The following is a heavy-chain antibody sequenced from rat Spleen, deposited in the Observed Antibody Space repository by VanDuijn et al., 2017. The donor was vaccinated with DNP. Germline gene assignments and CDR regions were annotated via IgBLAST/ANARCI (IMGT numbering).Heavy chain of an antibody. Sequence: EVQLVESGGGFVQPGRSLKLSCAASGFSFSDYYMAWVRQAPTKGLQWVAYIRYDGGSTYYGDSVKGRFTISRDNAKSTLYLQINSLRSEDMATYYCARHVLPLRVWDYWGQGVMVTVSS. D-gene: IGHD1-4*01. J-gene: IGHJ2*01. CDR2: IRYDGGST. CDR1: GFSFSDYY. CDR3: ARHVLPLRVWDY. V-gene: IGHV5-22*01.